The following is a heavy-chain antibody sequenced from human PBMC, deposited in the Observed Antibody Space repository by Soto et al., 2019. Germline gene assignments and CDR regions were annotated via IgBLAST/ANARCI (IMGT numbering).Heavy chain of an antibody. CDR2: VIPVFNTS. CDR3: ARGDEMTAVTIFEY. V-gene: IGHV1-69*01. CDR1: GGAFGRYS. Sequence: QVQLEQSGPEVKRPGTSVKVSCKASGGAFGRYSVSWVRQAPGQGLEWIGGVIPVFNTSNYSLRFQGRVAIFADLSTSTVFMALRSLRSEDTALYYCARGDEMTAVTIFEYWGQGTLVTVSS. D-gene: IGHD4-17*01. J-gene: IGHJ4*02.